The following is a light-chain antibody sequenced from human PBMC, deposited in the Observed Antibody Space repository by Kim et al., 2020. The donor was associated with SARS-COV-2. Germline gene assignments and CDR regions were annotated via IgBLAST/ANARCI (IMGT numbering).Light chain of an antibody. CDR3: QQYGSSPST. CDR2: GAS. J-gene: IGKJ2*02. CDR1: QSVSSSY. V-gene: IGKV3-20*01. Sequence: PGERATLSCRASQSVSSSYLAWYQQKPGQAPRLLIYGASSRSTVIPDRFSGSGSGTDFTVTISRLEPEDFAVYYCQQYGSSPSTFGQGTKLEI.